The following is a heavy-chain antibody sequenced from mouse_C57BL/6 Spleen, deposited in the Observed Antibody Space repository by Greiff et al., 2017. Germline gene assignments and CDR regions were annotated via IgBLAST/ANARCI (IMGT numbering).Heavy chain of an antibody. CDR1: GFTFSDYY. D-gene: IGHD2-4*01. Sequence: EVQRVESGGGLVQPGGSLKLSCAASGFTFSDYYMYWVRQTPEKRLEWVAYISNGGGSTYYPDTVKGRFTISRDNAKNTLYLQMSRLKSEDTAMYYCARHGGLRQDYYAMDYWGQGTSVTVSS. CDR3: ARHGGLRQDYYAMDY. J-gene: IGHJ4*01. CDR2: ISNGGGST. V-gene: IGHV5-12*01.